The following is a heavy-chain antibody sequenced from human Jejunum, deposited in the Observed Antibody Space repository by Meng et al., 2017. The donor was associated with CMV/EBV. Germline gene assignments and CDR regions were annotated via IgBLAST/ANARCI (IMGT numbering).Heavy chain of an antibody. CDR1: GYTFTNYW. V-gene: IGHV5-51*01. Sequence: GYTFTNYWIGWVRQMPGKGLGWMGIVYPADSDTKYSPSFQGQVTISADKSISTAYLQWRSLKASDTAIYYCARGSDDYGDLIFDYWGQGMLVTVSS. CDR2: VYPADSDT. J-gene: IGHJ4*02. CDR3: ARGSDDYGDLIFDY. D-gene: IGHD4-17*01.